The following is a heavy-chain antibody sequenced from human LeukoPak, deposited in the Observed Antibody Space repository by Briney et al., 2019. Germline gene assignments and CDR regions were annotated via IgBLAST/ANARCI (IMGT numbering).Heavy chain of an antibody. CDR3: AREGGYDLHYCYYMDV. D-gene: IGHD5-12*01. J-gene: IGHJ6*03. Sequence: ASVKVSCKASGYTFTGYYMHWVRQAPGQGLEWMGWINPNSGGTNYAQKFQGRVTMTRDTSISTAYMELSRLRSDDTAVYYCAREGGYDLHYCYYMDVWGKGTTVTVSS. CDR2: INPNSGGT. V-gene: IGHV1-2*02. CDR1: GYTFTGYY.